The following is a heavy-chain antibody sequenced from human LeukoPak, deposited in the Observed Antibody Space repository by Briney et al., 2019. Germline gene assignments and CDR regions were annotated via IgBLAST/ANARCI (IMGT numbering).Heavy chain of an antibody. D-gene: IGHD3-16*01. V-gene: IGHV3-7*01. CDR2: IKEDGSEK. CDR1: GFTFSNYW. Sequence: GGSLRPSCAASGFTFSNYWMSWVRQAPGKGLEWVANIKEDGSEKDYVDSVRGRFTISRDNARNSLSLQMNRLRAEDTAVYYCVRGGGTFDFWGQGTLVTVSS. CDR3: VRGGGTFDF. J-gene: IGHJ3*01.